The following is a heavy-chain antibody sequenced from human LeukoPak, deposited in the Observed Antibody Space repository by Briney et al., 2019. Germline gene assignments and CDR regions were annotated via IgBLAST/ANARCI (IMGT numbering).Heavy chain of an antibody. V-gene: IGHV3-23*01. D-gene: IGHD7-27*01. CDR2: TSGRGETA. J-gene: IGHJ5*02. CDR1: GFTLRSSA. Sequence: RSGGSLRLSCEASGFTLRSSAMSWVRQAPGKGLEWVSATSGRGETADYADSVKGRFTISRDNSKDTLYLQMHSLRAEDTAIYYCARSGAFPANWFDPWGQGTLVTVSS. CDR3: ARSGAFPANWFDP.